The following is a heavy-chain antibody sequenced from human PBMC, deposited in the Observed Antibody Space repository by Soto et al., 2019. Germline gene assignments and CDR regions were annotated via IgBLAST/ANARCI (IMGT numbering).Heavy chain of an antibody. CDR1: GYTFIDYY. CDR2: INPNSGAS. J-gene: IGHJ4*02. D-gene: IGHD1-7*01. Sequence: QVQLVQSGAEVKKPGASVKVSCRTSGYTFIDYYVHWVRQAPGQGLEWVGWINPNSGASNYAQKFQGRVTITADKSTSTSYMELSSLRSEDTAVYYCARDMTRTVVPYFDFWGQGTLVTVSS. CDR3: ARDMTRTVVPYFDF. V-gene: IGHV1-2*02.